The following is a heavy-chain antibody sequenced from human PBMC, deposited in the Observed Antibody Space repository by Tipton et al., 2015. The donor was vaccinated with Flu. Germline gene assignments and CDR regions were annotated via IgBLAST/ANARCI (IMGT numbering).Heavy chain of an antibody. Sequence: SLRLSCAVSGFTFSSYEMNWVRQAPGKGLEWISHISSSGSTINYADSVKGRFTISRDNAKNSLYLQMNSLRAEDTAVYYCARDHPPSITVLGEITDYFGMDVWGQGTTVTVSS. CDR1: GFTFSSYE. J-gene: IGHJ6*02. D-gene: IGHD3-3*01. CDR3: ARDHPPSITVLGEITDYFGMDV. CDR2: ISSSGSTI. V-gene: IGHV3-48*03.